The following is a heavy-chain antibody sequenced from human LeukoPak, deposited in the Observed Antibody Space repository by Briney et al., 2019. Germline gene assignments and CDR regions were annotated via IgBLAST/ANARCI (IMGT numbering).Heavy chain of an antibody. D-gene: IGHD3-10*01. V-gene: IGHV4-4*07. CDR3: ARGIPIVVRDQDPTYYFDY. CDR1: GGSISSYY. J-gene: IGHJ4*02. Sequence: SETLSLTCTVSGGSISSYYWSWIRQPAGKGLEWFGRIYTSGSTNYNPSLKSRVTMSVDTSKNQFSLKLSSVTAADTAAYYCARGIPIVVRDQDPTYYFDYWGQGTLVTVSS. CDR2: IYTSGST.